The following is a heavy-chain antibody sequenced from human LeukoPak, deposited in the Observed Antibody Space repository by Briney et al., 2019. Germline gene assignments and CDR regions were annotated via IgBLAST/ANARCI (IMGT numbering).Heavy chain of an antibody. Sequence: GASVKVSCKASGYTFTSYAMNWVRQAPGQGLEWMGWINTNTGNPTYAQGFTGRFVFSLDTSVSTAYLQISSLKAEDTAVYYCARGALPLEWLLGGAFDIWGQGTMVTVSS. CDR1: GYTFTSYA. CDR2: INTNTGNP. J-gene: IGHJ3*02. V-gene: IGHV7-4-1*02. D-gene: IGHD3-3*01. CDR3: ARGALPLEWLLGGAFDI.